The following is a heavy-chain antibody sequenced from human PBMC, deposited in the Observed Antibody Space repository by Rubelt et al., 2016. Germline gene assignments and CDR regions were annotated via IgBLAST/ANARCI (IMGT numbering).Heavy chain of an antibody. V-gene: IGHV5-10-1*03. CDR2: IDPSDSYT. Sequence: EVQLVQSGAEVKKPGESLRISCSGLGYKFTSYWVTWVRQMPGKGLEWIGRIDPSDSYTNYSPSFQGHVTISTDKSSSIAYLQWSSLKASDTAMYFCARWTVIDNAFDMWGQGTMVTVSS. CDR3: ARWTVIDNAFDM. CDR1: GYKFTSYW. D-gene: IGHD4-11*01. J-gene: IGHJ3*02.